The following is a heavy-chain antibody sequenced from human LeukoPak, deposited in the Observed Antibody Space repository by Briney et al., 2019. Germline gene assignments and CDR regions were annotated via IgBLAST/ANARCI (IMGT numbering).Heavy chain of an antibody. CDR3: ARGRGDYYGSGSYYTPIGSY. V-gene: IGHV1-46*01. J-gene: IGHJ4*02. CDR1: GYTFTSYY. D-gene: IGHD3-10*01. Sequence: ASVKVSCKASGYTFTSYYMHWVRQAPGQGLEWMGIINPSGGSTSYAQKFQGRVTMTRDTSTSTAYMELSSLRSEDTAVYYCARGRGDYYGSGSYYTPIGSYWGQGTLVTVSS. CDR2: INPSGGST.